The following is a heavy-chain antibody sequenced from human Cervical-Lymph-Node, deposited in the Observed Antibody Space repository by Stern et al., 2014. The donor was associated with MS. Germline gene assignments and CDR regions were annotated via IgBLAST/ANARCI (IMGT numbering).Heavy chain of an antibody. Sequence: EVQLVESGAEVKKPGESLKISCKGSGYSFSDYWIGWGRQMPGKGLEWMGIIYPGDSDTRYSPSFQGQVTVSVDKSISTAYLQWSSLKTSDSAMYYCARPTVTSGYFDYWGQGTLVTVSS. D-gene: IGHD4-17*01. CDR1: GYSFSDYW. CDR3: ARPTVTSGYFDY. J-gene: IGHJ4*02. V-gene: IGHV5-51*01. CDR2: IYPGDSDT.